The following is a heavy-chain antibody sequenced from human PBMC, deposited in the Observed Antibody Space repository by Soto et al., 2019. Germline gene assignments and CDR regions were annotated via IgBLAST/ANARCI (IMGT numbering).Heavy chain of an antibody. CDR2: INPSGGST. CDR1: GYTFTSYY. J-gene: IGHJ6*03. V-gene: IGHV1-46*03. D-gene: IGHD3-10*01. CDR3: ARVTMEGNYYMDV. Sequence: ASVKASCKSSGYTFTSYYMHWVRQAPGQGLEWMGIINPSGGSTSYAQKFQGRVTMTRDTSTSTVYMELSSLRSEDTAVYYCARVTMEGNYYMDVWGKGTTVTVSS.